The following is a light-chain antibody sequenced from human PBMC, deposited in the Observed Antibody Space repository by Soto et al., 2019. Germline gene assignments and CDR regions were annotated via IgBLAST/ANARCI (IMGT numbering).Light chain of an antibody. CDR1: QNVRND. V-gene: IGKV3-11*01. CDR2: SAS. J-gene: IGKJ4*01. CDR3: QQSTNWPPT. Sequence: EILLTQSPATLSLSPGERATLSCRASQNVRNDLVWYLQKPGQAPRLLIYSASNRATGIPARFSGSGSGTDFTLTISSLEPEDFAVYYCQQSTNWPPTFGGGTKVEFK.